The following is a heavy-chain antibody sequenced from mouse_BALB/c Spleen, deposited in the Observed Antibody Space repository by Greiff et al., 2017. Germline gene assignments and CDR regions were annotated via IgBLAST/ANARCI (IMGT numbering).Heavy chain of an antibody. V-gene: IGHV5-9-4*01. Sequence: EVKLMESGGGLVKPGGSLKLSCAASGFTFSSYAMSWVRQSPEKRLAWVAEISSGGSYTYYPDTVTGRFTISRDNAKNTRYLEMSSLRSEDTAMYYCAREGDGYNVSFAYWGQGTLVTVSA. CDR3: AREGDGYNVSFAY. J-gene: IGHJ3*01. CDR1: GFTFSSYA. D-gene: IGHD2-3*01. CDR2: ISSGGSYT.